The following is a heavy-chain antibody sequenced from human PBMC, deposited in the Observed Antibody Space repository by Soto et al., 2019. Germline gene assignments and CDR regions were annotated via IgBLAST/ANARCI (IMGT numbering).Heavy chain of an antibody. CDR2: INHVGGT. Sequence: PXETLSLTCSVYGCFLSESYWTWIRQPPGKGLEWIGEINHVGGTNYNPSLKSRVTMSVDTSQNQFSLRLISVTAADTAMYFCVRIRYQLPSSVLWLDHWGQGNPVTVSS. CDR1: GCFLSESY. V-gene: IGHV4-34*01. CDR3: VRIRYQLPSSVLWLDH. D-gene: IGHD3-16*01. J-gene: IGHJ5*02.